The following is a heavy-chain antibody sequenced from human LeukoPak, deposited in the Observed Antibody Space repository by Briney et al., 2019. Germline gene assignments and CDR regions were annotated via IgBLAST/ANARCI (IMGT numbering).Heavy chain of an antibody. CDR2: IYYSGGT. CDR1: GGSISSYY. Sequence: SETLSLTCTVSGGSISSYYWSWIRQPPGKGLEWIGYIYYSGGTNYNPSLKSRVTISVDTSKNQFSLKLSSVTAADTAVYYCARPYSSNWYDAFHFWGQGTMVIVSS. CDR3: ARPYSSNWYDAFHF. D-gene: IGHD6-13*01. V-gene: IGHV4-59*01. J-gene: IGHJ3*01.